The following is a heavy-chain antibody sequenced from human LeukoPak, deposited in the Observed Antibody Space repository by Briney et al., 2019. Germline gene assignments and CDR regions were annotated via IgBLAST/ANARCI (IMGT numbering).Heavy chain of an antibody. V-gene: IGHV1-18*01. CDR3: ARDVYYYDSSAYYYFDY. CDR2: ISGYNGNT. CDR1: GYTFTSYG. J-gene: IGHJ4*02. Sequence: ASVKVSCKASGYTFTSYGISWVRQAPGQGLEWMGWISGYNGNTNYAQKLQGRVTMTTDTSTSTAYMELRSLRSDDTAIYYCARDVYYYDSSAYYYFDYWGQGTLVAVSS. D-gene: IGHD3-22*01.